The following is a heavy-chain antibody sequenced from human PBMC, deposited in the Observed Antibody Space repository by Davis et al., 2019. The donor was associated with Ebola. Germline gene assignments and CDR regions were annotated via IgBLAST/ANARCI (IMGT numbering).Heavy chain of an antibody. CDR1: GASLSSHY. V-gene: IGHV4-59*11. CDR2: IHYGGAT. Sequence: PGGSLRLSCSVSGASLSSHYWTWIRQPPGKGLEWIGQIHYGGATNYKPSLKSRVTISVDTSKDQFSLKLRSVTAADTAVYYCARDFTMFGAASNWFDPWGRGTLVTVSS. J-gene: IGHJ5*02. CDR3: ARDFTMFGAASNWFDP. D-gene: IGHD3-3*01.